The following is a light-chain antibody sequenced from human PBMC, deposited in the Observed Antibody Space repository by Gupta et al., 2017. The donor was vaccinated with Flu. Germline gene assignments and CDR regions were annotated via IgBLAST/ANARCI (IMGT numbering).Light chain of an antibody. CDR2: EVS. V-gene: IGLV2-14*01. Sequence: GSPGQSITIPCTGTSSDVGGYNYVSWYQQHPGKAPKLMIYEVSNRPSGVSNRFSGSKSGNTASLTISGLQAEDEADYYCSSYTSSSTYVFGTGTKVTVL. CDR3: SSYTSSSTYV. CDR1: SSDVGGYNY. J-gene: IGLJ1*01.